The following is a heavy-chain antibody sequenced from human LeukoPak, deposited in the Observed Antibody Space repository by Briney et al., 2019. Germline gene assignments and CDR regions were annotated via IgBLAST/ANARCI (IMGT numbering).Heavy chain of an antibody. D-gene: IGHD3-22*01. CDR2: IYSGGST. CDR1: GFTVSSNY. V-gene: IGHV3-66*01. J-gene: IGHJ4*02. Sequence: PGGSLRLSCAASGFTVSSNYMSWVRQAPGKGLEWVSVIYSGGSTYHADSVKGRFTISRDNSKNTLYLQMNSLRAEDTAVYYCARGLRSSGYYYDYFDYWGQGTLVTVSS. CDR3: ARGLRSSGYYYDYFDY.